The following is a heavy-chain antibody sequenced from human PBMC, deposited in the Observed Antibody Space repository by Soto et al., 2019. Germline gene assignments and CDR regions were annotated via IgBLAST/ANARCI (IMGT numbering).Heavy chain of an antibody. CDR3: AKGGYYYDSSGYSWFDY. Sequence: HPGGSLRLSCAASGFTFSSYGMHWVRQAPGKGLEWVAVISYDGSNKYYADSVKGRFTISRDNSKNTLYLQMNSLRAEDTAVYYYAKGGYYYDSSGYSWFDYWGQGTLVTVSS. CDR1: GFTFSSYG. CDR2: ISYDGSNK. D-gene: IGHD3-22*01. V-gene: IGHV3-30*18. J-gene: IGHJ4*02.